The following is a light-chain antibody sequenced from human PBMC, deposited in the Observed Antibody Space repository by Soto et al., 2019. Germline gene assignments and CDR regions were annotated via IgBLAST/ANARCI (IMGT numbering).Light chain of an antibody. Sequence: DIQLDQSPSSVSASVGDRVTVTCRASQSVASRLAWYQQKPGKAPKLLIYAAAKLQTGVPSRFSGTRSETDFTMTINSLQTEDFAAYCYDQARSFPWTFCQGTRV. CDR1: QSVASR. CDR3: DQARSFPWT. J-gene: IGKJ1*01. V-gene: IGKV1-12*01. CDR2: AAA.